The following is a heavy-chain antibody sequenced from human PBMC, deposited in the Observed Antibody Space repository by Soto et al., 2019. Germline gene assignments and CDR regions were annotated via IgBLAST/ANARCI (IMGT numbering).Heavy chain of an antibody. CDR1: GYTFTSYG. D-gene: IGHD6-13*01. CDR3: ARDEAPAKLIAAAGTVDY. J-gene: IGHJ4*02. Sequence: QVQLVQSGAEVKKPGASVKVSCKASGYTFTSYGISWVRQAPGQGLEWMGWISAYNGNTNYAQKLQGRVTMTTDTSTSTAYMKLRSLRSDDTAVYYCARDEAPAKLIAAAGTVDYWGQGTLVTVSS. V-gene: IGHV1-18*01. CDR2: ISAYNGNT.